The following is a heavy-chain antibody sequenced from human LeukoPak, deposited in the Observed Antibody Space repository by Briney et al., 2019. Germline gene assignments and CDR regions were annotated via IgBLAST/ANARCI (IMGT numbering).Heavy chain of an antibody. CDR2: IYYSGTT. CDR3: ARGVYIAAAQYAY. CDR1: GGSISSYY. J-gene: IGHJ4*02. Sequence: PSETLSLTCTVSGGSISSYYWSWIRQPPGKGLEWIGYIYYSGTTNYNPSLKSRVTTSVDTSKNQFSLKLSSVTAADTAVYYCARGVYIAAAQYAYWGQGTLVTVSS. V-gene: IGHV4-59*01. D-gene: IGHD6-13*01.